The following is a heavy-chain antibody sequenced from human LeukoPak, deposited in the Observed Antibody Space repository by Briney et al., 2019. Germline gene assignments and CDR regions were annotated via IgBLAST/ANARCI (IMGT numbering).Heavy chain of an antibody. J-gene: IGHJ4*02. D-gene: IGHD2-15*01. CDR2: INFSGDDT. CDR1: GFTFSNYA. CDR3: ASRDPCSGGTCYALAY. Sequence: GGSLRLPCAASGFTFSNYAMHWVRQAPGKGLQWVSAINFSGDDTYYADSVKGRFTISRDNSKNTLYLQMNSLRVEDTAVYYCASRDPCSGGTCYALAYWGQGALVTVSS. V-gene: IGHV3-23*01.